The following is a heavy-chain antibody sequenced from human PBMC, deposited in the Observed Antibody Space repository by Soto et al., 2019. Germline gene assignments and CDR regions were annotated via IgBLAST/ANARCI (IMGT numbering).Heavy chain of an antibody. J-gene: IGHJ1*01. D-gene: IGHD6-19*01. CDR3: AKGVPGIAVAGTGYYQH. CDR1: GFTFSSYA. V-gene: IGHV3-23*01. CDR2: ISGSGGST. Sequence: GGSLRLSCAASGFTFSSYAMSWVRQAPGKGLEWVSAISGSGGSTYYADSVKGRFTISRDNSKNTLYLQMNSLRAEDTAVYYCAKGVPGIAVAGTGYYQHWSQGTLVTVSS.